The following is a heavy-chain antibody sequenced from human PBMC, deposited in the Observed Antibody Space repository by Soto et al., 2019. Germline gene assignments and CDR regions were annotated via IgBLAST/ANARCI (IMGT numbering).Heavy chain of an antibody. CDR2: ISATTTYK. Sequence: GGSLRLSCTASGFTFDTYTMNWLRQAPGRGLEWVSSISATTTYKYYAASVEGRFTISRDNAKNSLYLQTNSLGAEDTAVYYCARGSASKSGHLWYFDLWGRGTLVTVSS. V-gene: IGHV3-21*01. J-gene: IGHJ2*01. CDR3: ARGSASKSGHLWYFDL. CDR1: GFTFDTYT. D-gene: IGHD2-8*02.